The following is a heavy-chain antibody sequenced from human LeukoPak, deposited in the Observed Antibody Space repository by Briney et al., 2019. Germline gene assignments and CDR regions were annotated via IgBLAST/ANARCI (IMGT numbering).Heavy chain of an antibody. Sequence: SETLSLTCTVSGGSISSSSYYWGWIRQPPGKGLEWIGSIYYSGSTYYNPSLKSRVTISVDTSKNQFSLKLSSVTAADTAVYYCGRFYYDSRAYWFDYWGQGTLVTVSS. V-gene: IGHV4-39*07. J-gene: IGHJ4*02. CDR1: GGSISSSSYY. CDR2: IYYSGST. D-gene: IGHD3-22*01. CDR3: GRFYYDSRAYWFDY.